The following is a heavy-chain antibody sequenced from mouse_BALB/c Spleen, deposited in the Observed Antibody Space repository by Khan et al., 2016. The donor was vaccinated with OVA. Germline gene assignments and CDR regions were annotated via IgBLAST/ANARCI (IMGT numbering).Heavy chain of an antibody. CDR3: ARNREPDYFDY. CDR2: ILAGGST. V-gene: IGHV2-9*02. Sequence: QVQLKQSGPGLVAPSQSLSITCTVTGFSLTSYSIHWIRQPPGKGLEWLGVILAGGSTNYNSPLMSRLSISKDNSKSQLFLKMNSLQTHDTATYYCARNREPDYFDYWGQGTTLTVSS. J-gene: IGHJ2*01. CDR1: GFSLTSYS.